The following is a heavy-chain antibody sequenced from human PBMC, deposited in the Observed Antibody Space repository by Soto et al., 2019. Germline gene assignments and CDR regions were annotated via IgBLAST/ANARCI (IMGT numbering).Heavy chain of an antibody. D-gene: IGHD3-10*01. J-gene: IGHJ4*02. CDR2: IYHSGST. Sequence: QVQLQESGPGLVKPSGTLSLTCAVSGASISRNDWWSWVRQPPGKGLEWIGEIYHSGSTNYNPSLKSRVTISMYKSKNKFSLKLNSVTAADTAVYYCARLMVRGVSADYWGQGILVTVSS. V-gene: IGHV4-4*02. CDR3: ARLMVRGVSADY. CDR1: GASISRNDW.